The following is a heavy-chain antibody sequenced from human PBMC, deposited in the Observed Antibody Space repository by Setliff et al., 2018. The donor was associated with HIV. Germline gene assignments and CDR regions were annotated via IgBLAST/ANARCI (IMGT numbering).Heavy chain of an antibody. CDR1: GGSISSSSYY. J-gene: IGHJ4*02. CDR3: ASYRKAERWLQLGGNFDY. Sequence: SETLSLTCTVSGGSISSSSYYWGWIRQPPGKGLEWIGSIYYSGSTYYNPCLKSRVTISVDTSKNQFSLKLSSVTAADTAVYYCASYRKAERWLQLGGNFDYWGQGTLVTVSS. CDR2: IYYSGST. V-gene: IGHV4-39*01. D-gene: IGHD5-12*01.